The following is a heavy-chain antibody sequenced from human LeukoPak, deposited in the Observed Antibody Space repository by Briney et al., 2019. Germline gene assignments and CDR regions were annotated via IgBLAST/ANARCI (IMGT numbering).Heavy chain of an antibody. Sequence: NPGGSLRLSCAASGFTFSDYHMSWIRQAPGKGLEWVSHIRDGGDVIHYADSVKGRFTVSRDNARNSLYLQMNSLTDEDTATYFCVRDLLRRYFDSWGQGTLVTVSS. J-gene: IGHJ4*02. CDR3: VRDLLRRYFDS. D-gene: IGHD2/OR15-2a*01. V-gene: IGHV3-11*04. CDR2: IRDGGDVI. CDR1: GFTFSDYH.